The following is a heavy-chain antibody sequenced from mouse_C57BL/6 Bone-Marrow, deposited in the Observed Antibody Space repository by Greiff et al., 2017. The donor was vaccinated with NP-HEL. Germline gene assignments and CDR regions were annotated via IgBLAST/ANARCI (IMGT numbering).Heavy chain of an antibody. J-gene: IGHJ4*01. V-gene: IGHV5-17*01. D-gene: IGHD2-10*02. CDR1: GFTFSDYG. Sequence: EVKLMESGGGLVKPGGSLKLSCAASGFTFSDYGMHWVRQAPEKGLEWVAYISSGSSTIYYADPVKGRFTISRDNAKNTLFLQMTSLRSEDTAMYYCARPGYGNYPYYYAMDYWGQGTSVTVSS. CDR2: ISSGSSTI. CDR3: ARPGYGNYPYYYAMDY.